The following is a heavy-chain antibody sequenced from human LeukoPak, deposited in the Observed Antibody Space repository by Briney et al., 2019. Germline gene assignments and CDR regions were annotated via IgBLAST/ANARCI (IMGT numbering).Heavy chain of an antibody. CDR2: INHSGST. CDR3: ARDGPALSRIFAPDYYYYGMDV. J-gene: IGHJ6*02. CDR1: GGSFSGYY. Sequence: SETLSLTCAVYGGSFSGYYWSWIRQPPGKGLEWIGEINHSGSTNYNPSLKSRVTISVDTSKNQFSLKLSSVTAADTAVYCCARDGPALSRIFAPDYYYYGMDVWGQGTTVTVSS. V-gene: IGHV4-34*01.